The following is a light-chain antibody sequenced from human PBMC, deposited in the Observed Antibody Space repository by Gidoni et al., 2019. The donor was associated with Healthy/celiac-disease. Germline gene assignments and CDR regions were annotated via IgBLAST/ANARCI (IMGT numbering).Light chain of an antibody. Sequence: DIVFTHAPATLSLSPGERATLSCRASQSVSSYLAWYQQKPGQAPRLLIYDASKRATGIPARFSGSGSGTDFTLTISILEPEDFAVYYCQQRSNWLTFGGGTKVEIK. J-gene: IGKJ4*01. V-gene: IGKV3-11*01. CDR2: DAS. CDR1: QSVSSY. CDR3: QQRSNWLT.